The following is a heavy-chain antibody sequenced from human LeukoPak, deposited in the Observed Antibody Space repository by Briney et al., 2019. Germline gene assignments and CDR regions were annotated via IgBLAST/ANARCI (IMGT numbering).Heavy chain of an antibody. Sequence: GGSLRLSRAASGFTFSSYGMHWVRQAPGKGLEWVAVIWYDGSNKYYADSVKGRFTISRDNSKNTLYLQMTSLRAEDTAVYFCAKRGVVIRGILVIGYHQEAYHYDSWGQGVLVTVSS. D-gene: IGHD3-10*01. CDR3: AKRGVVIRGILVIGYHQEAYHYDS. CDR1: GFTFSSYG. CDR2: IWYDGSNK. V-gene: IGHV3-33*06. J-gene: IGHJ4*02.